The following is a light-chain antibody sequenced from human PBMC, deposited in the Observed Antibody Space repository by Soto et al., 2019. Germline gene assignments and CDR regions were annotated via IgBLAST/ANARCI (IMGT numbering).Light chain of an antibody. J-gene: IGLJ1*01. CDR1: RSDVGGYNF. CDR2: EVS. Sequence: QSALTQPPSASGSPGQSVTISCSGTRSDVGGYNFVSWYQHHPGKAPKLMIYEVSKRPSGVPDRFSGSKSANTASLTVSGLQAEDEADYYCSSYAGSNNYVFGTGTKLTVL. V-gene: IGLV2-8*01. CDR3: SSYAGSNNYV.